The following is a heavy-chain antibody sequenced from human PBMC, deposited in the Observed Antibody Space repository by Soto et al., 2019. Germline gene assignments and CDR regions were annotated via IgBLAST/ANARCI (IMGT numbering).Heavy chain of an antibody. Sequence: SVKVSCKASGGTFSSYAISWVRQAPGQGLEWMGGIIPIFGTAYYAQKFQGRVTITADESTSTAYMELSSLRSEDTAVYYCARGYVHSYGYLAPGMDVWGQGTTVTVSS. J-gene: IGHJ6*02. CDR2: IIPIFGTA. V-gene: IGHV1-69*13. D-gene: IGHD5-18*01. CDR3: ARGYVHSYGYLAPGMDV. CDR1: GGTFSSYA.